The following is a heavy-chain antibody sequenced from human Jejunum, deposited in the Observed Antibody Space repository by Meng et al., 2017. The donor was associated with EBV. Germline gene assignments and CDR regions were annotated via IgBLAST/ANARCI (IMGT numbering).Heavy chain of an antibody. CDR1: GGSINSKNW. V-gene: IGHV4-4*02. CDR3: ARDSQYLARGYFDY. J-gene: IGHJ4*02. Sequence: QVQLQESGPGLVQPSGXLSLIRTVSGGSINSKNWWHWVRQAPGKGLEWIGEIDHSGSTHYNPSLKSRVTISLGTSMNQFSLELTSPTAADTAVYYCARDSQYLARGYFDYWGQGALVTVAS. CDR2: IDHSGST. D-gene: IGHD2/OR15-2a*01.